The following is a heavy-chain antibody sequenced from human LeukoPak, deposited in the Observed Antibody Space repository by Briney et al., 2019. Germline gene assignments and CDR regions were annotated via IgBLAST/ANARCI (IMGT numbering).Heavy chain of an antibody. CDR2: ISGSGGST. V-gene: IGHV3-23*01. Sequence: GGSLRLSCAASGFTFSSYAMSWVRQAPGKELEWVSAISGSGGSTYYADSVKGRFTISRDNSKNTLYLQMNSLRAEDTAVYYCAKDRGALRFLEWLLLDYWGQGTLVTVSS. CDR3: AKDRGALRFLEWLLLDY. D-gene: IGHD3-3*01. J-gene: IGHJ4*02. CDR1: GFTFSSYA.